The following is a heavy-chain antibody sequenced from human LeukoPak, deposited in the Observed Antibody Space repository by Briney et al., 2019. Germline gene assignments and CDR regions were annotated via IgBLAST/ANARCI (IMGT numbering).Heavy chain of an antibody. CDR2: IIPIFGTA. J-gene: IGHJ5*02. V-gene: IGHV1-69*05. CDR3: ARGHERITIFGGFDP. D-gene: IGHD3-3*01. Sequence: ASVKVSCKASGGTFSSYAISWVRQAPGRGLEWMGGIIPIFGTANYAQKFQGRVTITTDESTSTAYMELSSLRSEDTAVYYCARGHERITIFGGFDPWGQGTLVTVSS. CDR1: GGTFSSYA.